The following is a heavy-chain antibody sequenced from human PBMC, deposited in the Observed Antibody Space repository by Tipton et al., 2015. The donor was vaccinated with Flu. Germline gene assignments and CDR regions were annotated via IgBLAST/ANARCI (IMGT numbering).Heavy chain of an antibody. D-gene: IGHD3-10*02. CDR3: ARLSFYDVDLKNFYFED. CDR2: VYNSGNS. CDR1: GGSINNYY. J-gene: IGHJ4*02. Sequence: TLSLTCSVSGGSINNYYLSWVRQPPGKGLEWIGSVYNSGNSYYNPSLKSRVTISVDTPKSQFSLKLRSVTAADTAIYYCARLSFYDVDLKNFYFEDWGQGTLVTASS. V-gene: IGHV4-59*05.